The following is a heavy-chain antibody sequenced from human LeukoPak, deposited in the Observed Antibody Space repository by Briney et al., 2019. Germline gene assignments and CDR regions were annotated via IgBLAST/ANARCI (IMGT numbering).Heavy chain of an antibody. CDR1: GFTFSSYS. CDR2: ISSSSSYI. D-gene: IGHD5-12*01. J-gene: IGHJ6*03. V-gene: IGHV3-21*01. Sequence: PGGSLRLSCAASGFTFSSYSMNWVRQAPGKGLEWVSSISSSSSYIYYADSVKGRFTISRDNAKNSLYLQMNSLRAEDTAVYYCARDPNSGYDYWRNYYYYYYMDVWGKGTTVTVSS. CDR3: ARDPNSGYDYWRNYYYYYYMDV.